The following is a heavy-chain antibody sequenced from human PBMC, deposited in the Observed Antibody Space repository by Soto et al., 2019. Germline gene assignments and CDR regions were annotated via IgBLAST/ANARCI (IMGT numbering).Heavy chain of an antibody. J-gene: IGHJ4*02. CDR2: IYYSGST. CDR3: ARVPPEVEYSTFSGYFDY. D-gene: IGHD6-6*01. CDR1: GGSISSYY. V-gene: IGHV4-59*01. Sequence: PSETLSLTCTVSGGSISSYYWSWIRQPPGKGLEWIGYIYYSGSTNYNPSLKSRVTISVDTSKNQFSLKLSSVTAADTAVYYCARVPPEVEYSTFSGYFDYWGQGTLVTVSS.